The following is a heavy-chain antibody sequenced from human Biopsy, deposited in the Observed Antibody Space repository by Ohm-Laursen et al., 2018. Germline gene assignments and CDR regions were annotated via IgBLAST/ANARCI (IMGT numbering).Heavy chain of an antibody. CDR2: IYNRGST. V-gene: IGHV4-59*11. CDR1: GGSISSHY. J-gene: IGHJ6*02. Sequence: SDTLSLTCPVSGGSISSHYWSWIRQPPGKGLEWIGYIYNRGSTKYNSSLKSRVTISVDTSKNQFSLTVRSVTAADTAMYYCARGQDSSYLAYGMDVWGQGTTVTVSS. CDR3: ARGQDSSYLAYGMDV. D-gene: IGHD6-19*01.